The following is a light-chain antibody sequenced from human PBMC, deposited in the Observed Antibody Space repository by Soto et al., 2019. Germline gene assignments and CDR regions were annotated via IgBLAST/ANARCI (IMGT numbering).Light chain of an antibody. CDR1: ESIKGW. J-gene: IGKJ1*01. V-gene: IGKV1-5*01. Sequence: DIQVTQSPSTLSASVGDRVTITCRASESIKGWLAWYQQKPGKAPKLLIYDASSLKGGVPSRFSGSGSGTEFTLTISSLQPDDFATDYCQQYNNHWTFGQGTKVEIK. CDR2: DAS. CDR3: QQYNNHWT.